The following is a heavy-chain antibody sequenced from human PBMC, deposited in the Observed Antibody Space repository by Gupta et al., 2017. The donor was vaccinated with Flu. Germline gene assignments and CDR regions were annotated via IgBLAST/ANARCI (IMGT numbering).Heavy chain of an antibody. CDR1: GGFFDTAA. V-gene: IGHV1-69*12. J-gene: IGHJ6*02. D-gene: IGHD4-23*01. Sequence: QGQVVHSAAEVKKPGASLEVSFKMTGGFFDTAAFSWVRQAPGQGLEWMGGISPSVEATYFAQKFKGRITSVADDSSGTAHMELSSLRSDDTAVYYCAKTSYGGNSDFFYFPMDVWGQGATVTVS. CDR2: ISPSVEAT. CDR3: AKTSYGGNSDFFYFPMDV.